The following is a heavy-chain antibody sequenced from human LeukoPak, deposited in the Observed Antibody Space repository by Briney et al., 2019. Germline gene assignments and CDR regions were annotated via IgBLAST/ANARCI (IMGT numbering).Heavy chain of an antibody. CDR2: ISGSGRST. V-gene: IGHV3-23*01. Sequence: GGSLRLSCAASGFTFSSYAMTWVRQAPGKGLEWVSVISGSGRSTYYADSVKGRFTISRDNSKNTLYLQMNSLRAEDTAVCYCAKVPPGDSGITKYYFDYWGQGTLVTVSS. CDR3: AKVPPGDSGITKYYFDY. CDR1: GFTFSSYA. D-gene: IGHD3-10*01. J-gene: IGHJ4*02.